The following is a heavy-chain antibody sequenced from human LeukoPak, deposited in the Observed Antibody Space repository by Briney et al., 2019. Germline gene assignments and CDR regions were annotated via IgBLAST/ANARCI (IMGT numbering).Heavy chain of an antibody. J-gene: IGHJ4*02. CDR1: GGSVSSTTYY. Sequence: SETLSLICTVSGGSVSSTTYYWSWIRQPPGKGLEWIGEINESGSTNYNPSLKSRVTISVDTSKNQFSLKLSSVTAADTAVYYCARGPIAAAGTDYDYGDYWGQGTLVTVSS. V-gene: IGHV4-39*07. CDR3: ARGPIAAAGTDYDYGDY. CDR2: INESGST. D-gene: IGHD6-13*01.